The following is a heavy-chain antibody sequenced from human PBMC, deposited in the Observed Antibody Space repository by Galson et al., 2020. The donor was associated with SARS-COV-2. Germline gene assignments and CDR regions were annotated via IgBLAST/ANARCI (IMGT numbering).Heavy chain of an antibody. J-gene: IGHJ4*02. D-gene: IGHD6-13*01. CDR1: GFTFSSED. Sequence: GGSLRLSCAVSGFTFSSEDMSWVRQAPGKGLEWVSGISGNGGSTYYAGYADSVKGRFTISRDNSKNTLYLRMNSLRVEDTGIYYCAKGQPLERYRSSSFDYWGQGTLVTVSS. V-gene: IGHV3-23*01. CDR3: AKGQPLERYRSSSFDY. CDR2: ISGNGGST.